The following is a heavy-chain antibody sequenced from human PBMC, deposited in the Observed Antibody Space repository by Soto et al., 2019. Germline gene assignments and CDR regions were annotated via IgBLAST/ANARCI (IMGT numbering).Heavy chain of an antibody. CDR3: ARVPEGRYCTNGVCYTPHFDY. J-gene: IGHJ4*02. CDR1: GGSISSYY. D-gene: IGHD2-8*01. CDR2: IYYSGST. V-gene: IGHV4-59*01. Sequence: SETLSLTCTVSGGSISSYYWSWIRQPPGKGLEWIGYIYYSGSTNYNPSLKSRVTISVDTSKNQFSLKLSSVTAADTAVYYCARVPEGRYCTNGVCYTPHFDYWGQGTLVTVSS.